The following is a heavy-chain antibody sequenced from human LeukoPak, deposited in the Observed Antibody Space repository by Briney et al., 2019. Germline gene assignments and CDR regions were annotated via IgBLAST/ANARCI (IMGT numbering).Heavy chain of an antibody. CDR2: TSSSGSTI. J-gene: IGHJ1*01. V-gene: IGHV3-48*03. CDR1: GFTFSSYE. Sequence: GGSLRLSCAASGFTFSSYEMNWVRQAPGKGLEWVSYTSSSGSTIYYADSVKGRFTISRDNAKNSLYLQMNSLRAEDTAVYYCARGGTLEYFQPWGQGTLVNVSS. CDR3: ARGGTLEYFQP.